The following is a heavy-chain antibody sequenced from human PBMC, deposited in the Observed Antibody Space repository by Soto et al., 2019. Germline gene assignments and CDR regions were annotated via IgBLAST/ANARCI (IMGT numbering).Heavy chain of an antibody. Sequence: ASVKVSCKASGYTFTSYGISWVRQAPGQGLEWMGWISAYNGSTNYAQKLQGRVTMTTDTSTSTAYMELRSLRSDDTAVYYCARGAQDYYGSGSSHIDYWGQGTLVTVSS. CDR3: ARGAQDYYGSGSSHIDY. J-gene: IGHJ4*02. CDR2: ISAYNGST. CDR1: GYTFTSYG. V-gene: IGHV1-18*01. D-gene: IGHD3-10*01.